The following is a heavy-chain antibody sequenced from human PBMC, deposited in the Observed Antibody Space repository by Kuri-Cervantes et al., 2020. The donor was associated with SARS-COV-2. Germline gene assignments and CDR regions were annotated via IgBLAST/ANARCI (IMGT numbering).Heavy chain of an antibody. CDR1: GGSISSSSYY. D-gene: IGHD2-2*01. CDR2: IYYSGST. CDR3: ARGLEGYCSSTSCLRRGGNYYYYMDV. V-gene: IGHV4-39*07. Sequence: ESLKISCTVSGGSISSSSYYWGWIRQPPGKGLEWIGSIYYSGSTYYNPSLKSRVTISVDTSKNQFSLKLSSVTAADTAVYYCARGLEGYCSSTSCLRRGGNYYYYMDVWGKGTTVTVSS. J-gene: IGHJ6*03.